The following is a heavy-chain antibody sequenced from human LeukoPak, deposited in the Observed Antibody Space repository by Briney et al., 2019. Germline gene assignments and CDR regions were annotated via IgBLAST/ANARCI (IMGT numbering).Heavy chain of an antibody. CDR1: GYTFTSYG. Sequence: SVKVSCNASGYTFTSYGISWVRQAPGQGLEWMGGMIPIFGTANYAQKFQGRVTITTDESTSTAYMELSSLRSEDTAVYYCATAPWATTVYYYYYMDVWGKGTTVTVSS. CDR2: MIPIFGTA. CDR3: ATAPWATTVYYYYYMDV. J-gene: IGHJ6*03. D-gene: IGHD5-12*01. V-gene: IGHV1-69*05.